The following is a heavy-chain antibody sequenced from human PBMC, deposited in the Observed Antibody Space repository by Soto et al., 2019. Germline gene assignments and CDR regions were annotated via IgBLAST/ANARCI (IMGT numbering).Heavy chain of an antibody. CDR2: IYPGDSDT. CDR1: GYSFSNYW. Sequence: GESLKISCKGSGYSFSNYWIAWVRQMPGKGLEWMGIIYPGDSDTTYSPSFQGQVSISADKSIGTAYLQWSTLKASDTAMYYCARRHSLYKNSVPSDYFDYWGQGTLVTVSS. CDR3: ARRHSLYKNSVPSDYFDY. D-gene: IGHD1-20*01. V-gene: IGHV5-51*01. J-gene: IGHJ4*02.